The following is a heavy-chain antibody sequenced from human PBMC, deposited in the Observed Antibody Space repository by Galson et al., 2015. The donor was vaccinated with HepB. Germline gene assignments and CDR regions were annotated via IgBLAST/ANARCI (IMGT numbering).Heavy chain of an antibody. CDR3: TRDMRPFTSGWRAFDI. CDR1: GGSISSYY. Sequence: ETLSLTCTVSGGSISSYYWSWIRQPPGKGLEWIGYIYNSGSTNYNPSLKSRVTISVDTAKNQFSLKLRSVTAADTAVYYCTRDMRPFTSGWRAFDIWGQGTMVTISS. J-gene: IGHJ3*02. V-gene: IGHV4-59*01. CDR2: IYNSGST. D-gene: IGHD6-19*01.